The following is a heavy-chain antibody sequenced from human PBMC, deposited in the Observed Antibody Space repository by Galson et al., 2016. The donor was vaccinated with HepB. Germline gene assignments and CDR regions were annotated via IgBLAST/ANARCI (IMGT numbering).Heavy chain of an antibody. D-gene: IGHD3-22*01. CDR3: AADPSYDSSGYYTESGGFDV. Sequence: SVKVSCKASGFTFTSSAVQWVRQARGQRLEWIGWIVVGSGDTNYAQKFQERVTITRDMSTRTAYMELSSLRSEDTAVYYCAADPSYDSSGYYTESGGFDVWGQGTMVTVSS. J-gene: IGHJ3*01. CDR1: GFTFTSSA. V-gene: IGHV1-58*01. CDR2: IVVGSGDT.